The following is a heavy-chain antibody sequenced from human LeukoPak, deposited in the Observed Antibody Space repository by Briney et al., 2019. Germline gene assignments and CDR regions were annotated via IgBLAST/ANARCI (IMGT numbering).Heavy chain of an antibody. D-gene: IGHD6-19*01. V-gene: IGHV3-53*01. Sequence: GGSLRLSCATSGFTVSSNYMSWVRQAPGKGLEWVSVIYDSGTTYYADSVKGRFLIFRDTSKNTVDLQMNSLRVEDTAVYYRAGRRSSGWYAYWGQGTLVTVSS. CDR3: AGRRSSGWYAY. CDR1: GFTVSSNY. CDR2: IYDSGTT. J-gene: IGHJ4*02.